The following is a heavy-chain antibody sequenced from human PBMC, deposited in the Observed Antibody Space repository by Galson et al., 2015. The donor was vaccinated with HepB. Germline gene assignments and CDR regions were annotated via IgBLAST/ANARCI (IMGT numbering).Heavy chain of an antibody. J-gene: IGHJ4*02. CDR1: GYIFTTNG. D-gene: IGHD6-6*01. Sequence: SVKVSCKASGYIFTTNGISWVRQAPGQGLEWLGWISINSGNTNYVERLQGRVTMTRDTSTSTAYMELRRLTSDDTAVYYCARDRSHSLDYWGQGTLVTVFS. CDR2: ISINSGNT. CDR3: ARDRSHSLDY. V-gene: IGHV1-18*04.